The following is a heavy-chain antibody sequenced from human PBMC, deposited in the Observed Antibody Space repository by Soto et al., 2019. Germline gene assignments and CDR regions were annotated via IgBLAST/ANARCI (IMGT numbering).Heavy chain of an antibody. J-gene: IGHJ5*02. CDR1: GFTFSGSA. D-gene: IGHD3-10*01. CDR2: IRSKANSYAT. Sequence: PGGSLRLSCAASGFTFSGSAMHWVRQASGKGLEWVGRIRSKANSYATAYAASVKGRFTISRDDSKNTAYLQMNSLKTEDTALYYCTRPINYYGSGTVWFDPWGQGTLVTVSS. V-gene: IGHV3-73*01. CDR3: TRPINYYGSGTVWFDP.